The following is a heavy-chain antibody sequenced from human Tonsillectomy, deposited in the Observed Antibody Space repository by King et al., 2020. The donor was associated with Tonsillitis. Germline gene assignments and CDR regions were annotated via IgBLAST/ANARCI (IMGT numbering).Heavy chain of an antibody. Sequence: QLQESGPGLVKPSQTLSLTCTVSGGSISGGAYYWSWIRQHPGKGLEWIGYIYDSGNIYYNPSLKSRLIISVDTSKNQFSLKLSSGTAADTAGYYCGGYGDGVFDSWGQGTLVTVSS. CDR1: GGSISGGAYY. D-gene: IGHD3-10*01. V-gene: IGHV4-31*03. CDR3: GGYGDGVFDS. CDR2: IYDSGNI. J-gene: IGHJ5*01.